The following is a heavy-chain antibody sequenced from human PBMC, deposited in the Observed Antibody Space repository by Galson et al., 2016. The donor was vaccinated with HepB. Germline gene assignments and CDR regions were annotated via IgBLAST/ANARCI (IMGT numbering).Heavy chain of an antibody. J-gene: IGHJ3*02. D-gene: IGHD2-21*02. CDR1: GASLSSNSYY. CDR2: IYYSGNT. CDR3: ARHRTCGDDPASFEI. V-gene: IGHV4-39*01. Sequence: SETLSLTCTVSGASLSSNSYYWDWHRQPPGKGRVWIRSIYYSGNTYYNPSLKSRVTISVDTSKNQISLKLNPVTAADTAVYYCARHRTCGDDPASFEIWGQGTRVTVSS.